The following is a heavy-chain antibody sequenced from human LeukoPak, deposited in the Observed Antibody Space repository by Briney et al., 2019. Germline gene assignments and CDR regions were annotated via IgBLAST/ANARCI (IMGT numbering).Heavy chain of an antibody. Sequence: GRSLRLSCAASGFTFSTYGMHWVRQAPGKGLEWVAVIWNDGTNKYYADSVKGRFTVSRDNSKNTLYLQMNSLRAEDTALYYCAKGNYYGDYAYWGQGTLVTVSS. CDR2: IWNDGTNK. J-gene: IGHJ4*02. D-gene: IGHD4-17*01. V-gene: IGHV3-33*03. CDR3: AKGNYYGDYAY. CDR1: GFTFSTYG.